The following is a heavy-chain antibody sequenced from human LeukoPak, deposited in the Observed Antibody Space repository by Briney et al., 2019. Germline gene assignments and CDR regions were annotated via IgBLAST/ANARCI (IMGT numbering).Heavy chain of an antibody. CDR3: AREQWPRAFDI. CDR2: INPNSGGT. D-gene: IGHD6-19*01. CDR1: GYTFTGYY. J-gene: IGHJ3*02. Sequence: ASVKVSCKASGYTFTGYYMHWVRQAPGQGLEWMGWINPNSGGTSYAQKFQGRVTMTRDTSISTAYMELSRLRSDDTAVYYCAREQWPRAFDIWGQGTMVTVSS. V-gene: IGHV1-2*02.